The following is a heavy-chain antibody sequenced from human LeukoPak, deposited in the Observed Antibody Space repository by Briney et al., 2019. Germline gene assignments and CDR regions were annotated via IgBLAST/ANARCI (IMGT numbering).Heavy chain of an antibody. D-gene: IGHD1-26*01. CDR1: GFTFSSYW. Sequence: GGSLRLSCAASGFTFSSYWMSWVRQAPGKGLEWVANIKQDGSEKYYVDSVKGRFTISRDNAKNSLSLQMNSLRAEDTAVYYCARDSFIVGATTDYFDYWGQGTLVTVSS. CDR2: IKQDGSEK. V-gene: IGHV3-7*01. CDR3: ARDSFIVGATTDYFDY. J-gene: IGHJ4*02.